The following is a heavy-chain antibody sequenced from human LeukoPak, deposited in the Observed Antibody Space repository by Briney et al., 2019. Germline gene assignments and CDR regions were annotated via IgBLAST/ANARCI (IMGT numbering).Heavy chain of an antibody. D-gene: IGHD5-18*01. J-gene: IGHJ4*02. CDR3: ARDEYSYGYEWGYYFDY. Sequence: GSLRLSCAASGFPFSSYSMNWVRQAPGKGLEWVSSISSSSSYIYYADSVKGRFTISRDNAKNSLYLQMNSLGAEDTAVYYCARDEYSYGYEWGYYFDYWGQGTLVTVSS. V-gene: IGHV3-21*01. CDR1: GFPFSSYS. CDR2: ISSSSSYI.